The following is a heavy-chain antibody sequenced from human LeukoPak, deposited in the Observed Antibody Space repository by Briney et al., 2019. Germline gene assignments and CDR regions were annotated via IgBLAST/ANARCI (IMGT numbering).Heavy chain of an antibody. CDR1: GGSISSYY. D-gene: IGHD2-2*01. CDR2: IYTSGST. CDR3: ARHGPLDCRRTSCSFDY. J-gene: IGHJ4*02. Sequence: SETLSLTCTVSGGSISSYYWSWIRQPAGKGLEWIGRIYTSGSTNYNPSLKSRVTMSLDTSKNQQFSLRLNSVTAADTAVYYCARHGPLDCRRTSCSFDYWGQGTLVTVSS. V-gene: IGHV4-4*07.